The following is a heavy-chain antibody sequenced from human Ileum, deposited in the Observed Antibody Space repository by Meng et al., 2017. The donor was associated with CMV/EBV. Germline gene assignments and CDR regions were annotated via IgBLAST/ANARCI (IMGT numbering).Heavy chain of an antibody. CDR3: ARDLDTNF. D-gene: IGHD5-18*01. V-gene: IGHV3-7*01. CDR1: GFIFDAFW. CDR2: IKQDGSEK. J-gene: IGHJ4*02. Sequence: GESLKISCAASGFIFDAFWMTWVRQAPGKGLEWVANIKQDGSEKHYVGSVKGRFTISRDNAKNSVYLLMDSLRVEDTALYYCARDLDTNFWGQGTLVTVSS.